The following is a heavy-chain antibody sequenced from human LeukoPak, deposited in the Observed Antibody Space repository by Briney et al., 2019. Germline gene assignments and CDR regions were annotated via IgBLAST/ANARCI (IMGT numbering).Heavy chain of an antibody. CDR2: INIDSSTM. Sequence: QSGGSLRLSCAASGFTFSTYRMNWVRQAPGKGLEWLSYINIDSSTMYYTDSLKGRFTISRDNAKNSLYLQMNSLRDEDTAVYYCARATSTSGPTFDYWGQGTLVTVSS. CDR3: ARATSTSGPTFDY. V-gene: IGHV3-48*02. CDR1: GFTFSTYR. J-gene: IGHJ4*02. D-gene: IGHD6-19*01.